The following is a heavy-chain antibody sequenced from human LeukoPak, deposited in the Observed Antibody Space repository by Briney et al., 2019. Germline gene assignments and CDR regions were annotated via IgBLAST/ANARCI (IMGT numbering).Heavy chain of an antibody. CDR2: IYYSGST. Sequence: PSKTLSLTCTVSGGSISSYYWSWIRQPPGKGLEWIGYIYYSGSTNYNPSLKSRVTISVDTSKNQFSLKLSSVTAADTAVYYCARESGYSYGFQKDAFDIWGQGTMVTVSS. D-gene: IGHD5-18*01. V-gene: IGHV4-59*01. J-gene: IGHJ3*02. CDR1: GGSISSYY. CDR3: ARESGYSYGFQKDAFDI.